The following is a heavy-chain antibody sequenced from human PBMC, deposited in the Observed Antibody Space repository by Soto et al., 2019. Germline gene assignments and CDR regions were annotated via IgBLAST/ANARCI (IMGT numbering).Heavy chain of an antibody. CDR2: IIPILGIA. CDR1: GGTFRSYT. D-gene: IGHD6-6*01. Sequence: SVKVSCKASGGTFRSYTISWVRQAPGQGLEWMGRIIPILGIANYAQKFQGRVTITADKSTSTAYMELSSLRSEDTAVYYCASDATSSIAAPYWGQGTLVTVSS. V-gene: IGHV1-69*02. J-gene: IGHJ4*02. CDR3: ASDATSSIAAPY.